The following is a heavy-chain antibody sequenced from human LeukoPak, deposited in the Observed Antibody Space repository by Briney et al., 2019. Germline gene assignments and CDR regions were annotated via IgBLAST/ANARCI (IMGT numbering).Heavy chain of an antibody. CDR2: IYYSGST. J-gene: IGHJ4*02. CDR1: GGSISSYY. V-gene: IGHV4-59*12. Sequence: SETLSLTCTVSGGSISSYYWSWIRQPPGKVLEWIGYIYYSGSTNYNPSLKSRVTISVDTSKNQFPLKLNSVTAADTAVYYCAISDGYCSSTTCYNPFDYWGQGTLVTVSS. CDR3: AISDGYCSSTTCYNPFDY. D-gene: IGHD2-2*02.